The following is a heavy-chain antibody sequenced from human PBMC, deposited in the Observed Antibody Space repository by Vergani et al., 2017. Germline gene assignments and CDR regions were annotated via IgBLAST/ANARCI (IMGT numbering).Heavy chain of an antibody. D-gene: IGHD4-17*01. Sequence: EVQLEQSGAAVKKPGESLEISCKGSGYSFSRNWIAWVRERPGQGLEWMGMIYPGNSETRNNPSFRGQVTMSVDKSISTAYLQWSSLKASDSAMYYCARVYCRGMSCGETDYFYHIDVWGKGTTVTVS. J-gene: IGHJ6*03. V-gene: IGHV5-51*03. CDR1: GYSFSRNW. CDR2: IYPGNSET. CDR3: ARVYCRGMSCGETDYFYHIDV.